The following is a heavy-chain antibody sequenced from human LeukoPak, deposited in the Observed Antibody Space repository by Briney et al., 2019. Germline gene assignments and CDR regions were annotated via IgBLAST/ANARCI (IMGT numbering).Heavy chain of an antibody. V-gene: IGHV4-59*06. CDR2: ISYSGTT. CDR1: GGSISSYY. D-gene: IGHD2-2*01. J-gene: IGHJ3*02. Sequence: SETLSLTCTVSGGSISSYYWSWLRQPPGKGLEWIGYISYSGTTYYNPSLKSRLTILVDTSENQFSLTLSSVTAADTAVYYCARGSCSSTSCLQRDTFDIWGQGTVVTVSS. CDR3: ARGSCSSTSCLQRDTFDI.